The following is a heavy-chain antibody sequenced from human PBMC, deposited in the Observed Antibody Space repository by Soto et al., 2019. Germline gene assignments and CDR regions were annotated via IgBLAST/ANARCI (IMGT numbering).Heavy chain of an antibody. CDR1: GDSISNSRFY. V-gene: IGHV4-39*02. J-gene: IGHJ4*02. Sequence: SETLSLTCSVSGDSISNSRFYWAWIRQPPGEGLEWIGSIYHTGNAYYNPSLKSRVTISVDTSKNQFSLKLTSVPAADAAVYYCVRDDIGLGIDYWGLGTLVTVS. CDR3: VRDDIGLGIDY. CDR2: IYHTGNA. D-gene: IGHD1-26*01.